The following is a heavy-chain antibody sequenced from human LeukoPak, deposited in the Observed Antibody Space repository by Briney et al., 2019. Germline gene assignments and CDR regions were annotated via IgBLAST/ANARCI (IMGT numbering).Heavy chain of an antibody. J-gene: IGHJ4*02. V-gene: IGHV4-59*08. Sequence: SETLSLTCTVSGGSINNYYWSWVRQTPGKGLECIGYIYYTGSTNYNPSLRSRVTMSVDTSTNQFSLKLSSVTAADTAVYCCARLSSGSNPPFDYWGQGTLVTVSS. D-gene: IGHD3-22*01. CDR3: ARLSSGSNPPFDY. CDR2: IYYTGST. CDR1: GGSINNYY.